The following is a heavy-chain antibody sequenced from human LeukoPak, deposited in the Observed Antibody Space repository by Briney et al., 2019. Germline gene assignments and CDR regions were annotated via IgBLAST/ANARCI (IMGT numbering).Heavy chain of an antibody. V-gene: IGHV4-34*01. CDR2: INHSGST. Sequence: SETLSLTCTVSGGSISGYYWSWIRQPPGKGLEWIGEINHSGSTNYNPSLKSRVTISVDTSKNQFSLKLSSVTAADTAVYYCARGSSYCTNGVCYLGSFDYWGQGTLVTVSS. CDR3: ARGSSYCTNGVCYLGSFDY. D-gene: IGHD2-8*01. J-gene: IGHJ4*02. CDR1: GGSISGYY.